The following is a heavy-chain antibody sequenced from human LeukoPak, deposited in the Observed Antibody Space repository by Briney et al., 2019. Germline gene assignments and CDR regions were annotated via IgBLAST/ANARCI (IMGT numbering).Heavy chain of an antibody. D-gene: IGHD3-22*01. Sequence: PSQTLSLTCTVSGGSISSGDYYWSWIRQPPGKGLEWIAYMYYSGSTYYNPSLKSRVTMSADTSKNQLSLKLSSVTATDTAVYYCARPYYYDSRIDPWGQGILVTVSS. V-gene: IGHV4-30-4*01. CDR1: GGSISSGDYY. CDR2: MYYSGST. CDR3: ARPYYYDSRIDP. J-gene: IGHJ5*02.